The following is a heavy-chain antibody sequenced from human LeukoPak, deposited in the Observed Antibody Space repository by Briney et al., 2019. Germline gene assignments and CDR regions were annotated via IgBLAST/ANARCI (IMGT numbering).Heavy chain of an antibody. V-gene: IGHV5-51*01. J-gene: IGHJ6*04. D-gene: IGHD3-10*01. CDR1: GYSFTSYW. Sequence: GESLKISCKGSGYSFTSYWIGWVRQMPGKGLEWMGIIYPGDSDTRYSPSFQGQVTISADKSISTAYLQWSSLKASDTAMYYCARLGPDGSGSYYNGHYYYYYGMDVWGKGTTVTVSS. CDR2: IYPGDSDT. CDR3: ARLGPDGSGSYYNGHYYYYYGMDV.